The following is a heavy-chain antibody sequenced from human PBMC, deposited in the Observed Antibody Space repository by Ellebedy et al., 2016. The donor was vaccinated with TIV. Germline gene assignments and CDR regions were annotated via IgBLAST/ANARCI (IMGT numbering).Heavy chain of an antibody. V-gene: IGHV3-15*01. CDR1: GFTFSNAW. J-gene: IGHJ5*02. CDR2: LRSQAEGGTA. Sequence: GESLKISXAASGFTFSNAWMNWVRQTPGQRLEWVGRLRSQAEGGTADYAAPVRDSFTISRDDSKNTLYLQMNSLRPEDTAVYYCAKDRHSDYGGWFDPWGQGTLVTVSS. D-gene: IGHD4-23*01. CDR3: AKDRHSDYGGWFDP.